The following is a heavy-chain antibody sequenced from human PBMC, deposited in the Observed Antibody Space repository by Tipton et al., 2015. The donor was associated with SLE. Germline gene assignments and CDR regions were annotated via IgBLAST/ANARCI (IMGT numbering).Heavy chain of an antibody. CDR2: IYYSGST. CDR3: ARQDSGNYYPFDY. V-gene: IGHV4-59*08. Sequence: TLSLTCTVSGGSISSYYWSWIRQPPGKGLEWIGYIYYSGSTNYNPSLNSRVTISVDTSKNQFSLKLTSVTAADTAVYYCARQDSGNYYPFDYWGQGTLVTVPS. CDR1: GGSISSYY. D-gene: IGHD1-26*01. J-gene: IGHJ4*02.